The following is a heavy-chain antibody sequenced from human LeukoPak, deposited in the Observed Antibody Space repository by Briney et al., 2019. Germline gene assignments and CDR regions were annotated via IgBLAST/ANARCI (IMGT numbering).Heavy chain of an antibody. CDR1: GYSFTTYS. J-gene: IGHJ4*02. Sequence: GEPLKISCKGSGYSFTTYSIGWVRQMPGKGLEWMGIIHPGDSDTRYSPSFQGQVTISVDKSINTAYLQWSILKASDTAMYFCTLEPGGSGSRVDYWGQGTLVTVSS. CDR2: IHPGDSDT. D-gene: IGHD3-10*01. V-gene: IGHV5-51*01. CDR3: TLEPGGSGSRVDY.